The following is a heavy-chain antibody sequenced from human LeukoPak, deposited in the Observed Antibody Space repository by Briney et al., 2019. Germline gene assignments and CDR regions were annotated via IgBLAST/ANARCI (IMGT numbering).Heavy chain of an antibody. CDR3: ARVNTMVRGVSPLDY. V-gene: IGHV4-59*01. J-gene: IGHJ4*02. D-gene: IGHD3-10*01. CDR1: GGSISSYY. Sequence: PSETLSLTCTVSGGSISSYYWSWIRQPPGKGLEWIGYIYYSGSTNYNPSLKSRVTISVDTSKNQFSLKLSSVTAADTAVYYCARVNTMVRGVSPLDYWGREPWSPSPQ. CDR2: IYYSGST.